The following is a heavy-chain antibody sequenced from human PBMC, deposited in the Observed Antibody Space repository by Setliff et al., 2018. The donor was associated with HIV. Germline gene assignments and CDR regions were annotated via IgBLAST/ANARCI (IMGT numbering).Heavy chain of an antibody. D-gene: IGHD4-17*01. J-gene: IGHJ4*02. Sequence: GGSLRLSCEASGFTLRSYAMYWVRQAPGKGLEWVAGISGAGATTYYADSVKGRFTISRDNSKDTLYLQMNSLRAEDTAVYYCAKDGYSDYLNSYFDYWGQGTLVTVTS. CDR3: AKDGYSDYLNSYFDY. CDR2: ISGAGATT. CDR1: GFTLRSYA. V-gene: IGHV3-23*01.